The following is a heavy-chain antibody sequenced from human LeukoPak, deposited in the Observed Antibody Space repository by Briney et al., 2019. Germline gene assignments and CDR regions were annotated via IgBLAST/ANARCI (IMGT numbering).Heavy chain of an antibody. Sequence: GESLQISSKGSGYSFTSYWISWARLVTGKGLEWMGRIDPSDSYTNYSPSFQGHVTISADKSISAAYLQWSSLKASDTAMYYCARQQPLDYWGQGTLVTVSS. CDR3: ARQQPLDY. V-gene: IGHV5-10-1*01. CDR2: IDPSDSYT. D-gene: IGHD6-13*01. J-gene: IGHJ4*02. CDR1: GYSFTSYW.